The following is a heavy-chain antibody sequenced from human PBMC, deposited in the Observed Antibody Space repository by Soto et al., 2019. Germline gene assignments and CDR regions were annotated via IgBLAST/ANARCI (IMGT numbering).Heavy chain of an antibody. CDR3: AIYPYNYYYYGMDV. J-gene: IGHJ6*02. CDR2: IYYSGST. D-gene: IGHD2-2*02. CDR1: GGSISSGDYY. V-gene: IGHV4-30-4*01. Sequence: SETLSLTCTVSGGSISSGDYYWSWIRQPPGKGLEWIGYIYYSGSTYYNPSLKSRVTISVDTSKNQFSLKLSSVTAADTAVYYCAIYPYNYYYYGMDVWGQGTTVTVSS.